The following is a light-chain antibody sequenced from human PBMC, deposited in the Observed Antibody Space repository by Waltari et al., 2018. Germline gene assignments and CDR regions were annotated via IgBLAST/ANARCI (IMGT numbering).Light chain of an antibody. CDR1: QSVSSK. CDR2: GAS. V-gene: IGKV3-15*01. Sequence: EIVITQSPATLSMSPGETATLSCRASQSVSSKLAWYQQKPGQTPRLLSDGASTRATGVPARFSGSGSGTEFTLTISSLQSEDLALYYCQQYKNWRMYTFGQGTKLEIK. J-gene: IGKJ2*01. CDR3: QQYKNWRMYT.